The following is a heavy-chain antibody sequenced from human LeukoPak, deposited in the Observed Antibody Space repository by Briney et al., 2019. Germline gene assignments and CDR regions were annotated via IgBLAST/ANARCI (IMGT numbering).Heavy chain of an antibody. CDR2: ISSSGSTI. V-gene: IGHV3-48*03. D-gene: IGHD2-15*01. Sequence: GGSLRLSCAASGFTFSSYEMNWVRQAPGKGLEWVSYISSSGSTIYYADSVKDRFTISRDNAKNSLYLQMNSLRAEDTAVYYCAKEFLMLVVHYYYMDVWGKGTTVTISS. J-gene: IGHJ6*03. CDR3: AKEFLMLVVHYYYMDV. CDR1: GFTFSSYE.